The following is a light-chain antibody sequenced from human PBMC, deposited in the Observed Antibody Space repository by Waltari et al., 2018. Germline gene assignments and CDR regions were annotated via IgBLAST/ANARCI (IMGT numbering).Light chain of an antibody. CDR2: GAT. CDR3: QQYGSSPWT. J-gene: IGKJ1*01. Sequence: EIVLTQSPGTLSLSPGERATLSCKASQSVSSSHLAWYQQKPGQAPRLLIYGATSRATSTPAGFRGSGSGTAVTLTISRLGPEDFAVYYSQQYGSSPWTFGQGTKVEIK. CDR1: QSVSSSH. V-gene: IGKV3-20*01.